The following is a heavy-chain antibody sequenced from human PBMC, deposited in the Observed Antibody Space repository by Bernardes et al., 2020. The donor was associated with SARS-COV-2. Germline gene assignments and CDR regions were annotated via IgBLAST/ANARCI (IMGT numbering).Heavy chain of an antibody. CDR3: AKGPICSSASCYTVGVMDV. J-gene: IGHJ6*02. V-gene: IGHV3-23*01. Sequence: GSLRLSCAASGFSFSSYAMTWVRQAPGKGLEWVSAISGSGNSTYYADSVKGRFTISRDNSKNTLCLQMNSLRAEDTALYYCAKGPICSSASCYTVGVMDVWGQGTTVTVSS. D-gene: IGHD2-2*02. CDR2: ISGSGNST. CDR1: GFSFSSYA.